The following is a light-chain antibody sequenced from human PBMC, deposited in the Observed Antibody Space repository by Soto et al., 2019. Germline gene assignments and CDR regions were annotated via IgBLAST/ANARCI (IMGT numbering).Light chain of an antibody. CDR2: GNS. Sequence: QSVLTQPPSVSGAPGQRVTISCTGSSSNIGAGYDVHWYQQLPGTAPKLLIYGNSNRPSGVPDRFSGSKSGTSASLAITGLQDDDEDDYHCQSYDSSLSGSVVFGGGTKLTVL. J-gene: IGLJ2*01. V-gene: IGLV1-40*01. CDR3: QSYDSSLSGSVV. CDR1: SSNIGAGYD.